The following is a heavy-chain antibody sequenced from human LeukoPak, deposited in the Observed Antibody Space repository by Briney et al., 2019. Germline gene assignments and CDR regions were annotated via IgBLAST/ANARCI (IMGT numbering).Heavy chain of an antibody. CDR2: IYSGGST. V-gene: IGHV3-53*01. Sequence: GGSLRLSCAASGFTVSSTYMSWVRQAPGKGLERVSIIYSGGSTYYADSVKGRFTISRDNSKNTLYLQMNSLRAEDTAVYYCAKDYDFWSGYYPGDYFDYWGQGTLVTVSS. CDR1: GFTVSSTY. J-gene: IGHJ4*02. CDR3: AKDYDFWSGYYPGDYFDY. D-gene: IGHD3-3*01.